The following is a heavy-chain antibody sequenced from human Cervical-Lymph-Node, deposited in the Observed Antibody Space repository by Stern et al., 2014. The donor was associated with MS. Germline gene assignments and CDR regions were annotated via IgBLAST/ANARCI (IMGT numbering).Heavy chain of an antibody. CDR3: ARDGVIVVALHNWFDP. Sequence: VQLVQSGAEVKKPGSSVKVSCKASGYTFPNYGISWVRQAPGQGLEWMGWLSAYTGDTHYAQKFQGRVTMTTDTSTTTAYMELRSLISDDTAVYYCARDGVIVVALHNWFDPWGQGTLVTVSS. J-gene: IGHJ5*02. D-gene: IGHD2-15*01. V-gene: IGHV1-18*01. CDR2: LSAYTGDT. CDR1: GYTFPNYG.